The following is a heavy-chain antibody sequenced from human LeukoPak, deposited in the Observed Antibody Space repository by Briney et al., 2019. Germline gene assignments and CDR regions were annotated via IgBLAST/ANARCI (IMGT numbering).Heavy chain of an antibody. V-gene: IGHV1-2*02. J-gene: IGHJ4*02. CDR2: INPNSGGT. CDR3: ARVFPRYYYDSSGYYF. D-gene: IGHD3-22*01. CDR1: GYTFTGYY. Sequence: ASVKVSCKASGYTFTGYYMHWVRQAPGQGLGWMGWINPNSGGTNYAQKFQGRVTMTRDTSISTAYMELSRLRSDDTAVYYCARVFPRYYYDSSGYYFWGQGTLVTVSS.